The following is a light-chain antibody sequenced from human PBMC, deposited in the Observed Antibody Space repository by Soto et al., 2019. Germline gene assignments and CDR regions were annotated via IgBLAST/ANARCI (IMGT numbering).Light chain of an antibody. CDR2: GAS. CDR3: QQTYSTPFT. CDR1: QSINKY. J-gene: IGKJ3*01. V-gene: IGKV1-39*01. Sequence: DIQMTQSPSSLSASVGGRVTITCRASQSINKYINWYQQKPGKAPNLLINGASSLQSGVPSRFSGSGSGTDFTLTISNLQPEDFATYYCQQTYSTPFTFGPGTKVDIK.